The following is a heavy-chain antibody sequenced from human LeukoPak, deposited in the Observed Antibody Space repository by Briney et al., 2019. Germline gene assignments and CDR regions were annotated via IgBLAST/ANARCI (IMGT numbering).Heavy chain of an antibody. V-gene: IGHV1-69*04. CDR1: GGTFSSYA. CDR3: ASISRNNWNDPVDY. D-gene: IGHD1-1*01. J-gene: IGHJ4*02. CDR2: IIPILGIA. Sequence: ASVKDSCTAPGGTFSSYAISWVRQAPGQGLEWMGRIIPILGIANYAQKFQGRVTITADKSTSTAYMELSSLRSEDTAVYYCASISRNNWNDPVDYWGQGTLVTVSS.